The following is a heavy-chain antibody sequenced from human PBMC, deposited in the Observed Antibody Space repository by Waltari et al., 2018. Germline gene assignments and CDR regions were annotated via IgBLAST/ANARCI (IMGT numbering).Heavy chain of an antibody. Sequence: QVQLVQSGAEVKKPGASVKVSCKASGYTFTSYDINWVRQATGKGLEWMGWMNPNSGNTGYAQKFQGRVTMTRNTSISTAYMELSSLRSEDTAVYYCARGPGWFGEFYYYYYMDVWGKGTTVTVSS. J-gene: IGHJ6*03. V-gene: IGHV1-8*01. D-gene: IGHD3-10*01. CDR1: GYTFTSYD. CDR3: ARGPGWFGEFYYYYYMDV. CDR2: MNPNSGNT.